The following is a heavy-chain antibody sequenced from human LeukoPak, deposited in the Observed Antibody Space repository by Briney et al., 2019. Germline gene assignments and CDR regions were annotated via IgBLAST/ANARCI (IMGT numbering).Heavy chain of an antibody. V-gene: IGHV5-51*01. CDR1: GYSFTGYW. Sequence: GESLKISCKGSGYSFTGYWIGWVRQMPGKGLEWMGIIYPGDSDTRYSPSFQGQVTISANKSISTAYLQWSSLKASDTAMYYCARVRGSSYVYSDYWGQGTLVTVSS. J-gene: IGHJ4*02. CDR3: ARVRGSSYVYSDY. D-gene: IGHD5-18*01. CDR2: IYPGDSDT.